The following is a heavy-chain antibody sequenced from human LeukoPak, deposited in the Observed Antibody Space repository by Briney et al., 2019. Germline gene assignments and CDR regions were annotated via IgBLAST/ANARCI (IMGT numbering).Heavy chain of an antibody. V-gene: IGHV4-4*07. CDR1: GGSISSYY. CDR3: ARGRVPAATNYYYYYMDV. J-gene: IGHJ6*03. CDR2: IYTSGST. D-gene: IGHD2-2*01. Sequence: TTSETLSLTCTVSGGSISSYYWSWIRQPAGKGLEWIGRIYTSGSTNYNPSLKSRVTMSVDTSKNRFSLKLSSVTAADTAVYYCARGRVPAATNYYYYYMDVWGKGTTVTVSS.